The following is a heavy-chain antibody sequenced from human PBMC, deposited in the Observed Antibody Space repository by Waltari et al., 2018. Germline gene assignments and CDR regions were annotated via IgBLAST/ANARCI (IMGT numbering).Heavy chain of an antibody. CDR1: GFTFSSYS. J-gene: IGHJ6*02. CDR2: ISSSISTI. D-gene: IGHD5-18*01. CDR3: ARARDKSAMAYYYYGMDV. Sequence: EVQLVESGGGLVQPGGSLRLSCAASGFTFSSYSMNWVRQAPGQGLEWVSYISSSISTIYYADSGKGRFTISRDNAKNSLYLQMNSLRAEDTAVYYCARARDKSAMAYYYYGMDVWGQGTTVTVSS. V-gene: IGHV3-48*01.